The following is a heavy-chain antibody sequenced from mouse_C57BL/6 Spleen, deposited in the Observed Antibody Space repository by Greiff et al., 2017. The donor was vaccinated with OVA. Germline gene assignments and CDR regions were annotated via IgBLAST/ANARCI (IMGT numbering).Heavy chain of an antibody. V-gene: IGHV5-16*01. D-gene: IGHD1-1*01. CDR1: GFTFSDYY. Sequence: EVKVVESAGGLVQPGSSMKLSCTASGFTFSDYYMAWVRQVPEKGLEWVANINYDGSSTYYLDSLKSRFIISRDNAKNILYLQMSSLKSEDTATYYCARVGYYGSYYFDYWGQGTTLTVSS. J-gene: IGHJ2*01. CDR3: ARVGYYGSYYFDY. CDR2: INYDGSST.